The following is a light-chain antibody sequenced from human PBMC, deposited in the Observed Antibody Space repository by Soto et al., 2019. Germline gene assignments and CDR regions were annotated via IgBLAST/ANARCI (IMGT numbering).Light chain of an antibody. J-gene: IGKJ4*01. V-gene: IGKV3-15*01. CDR2: GAS. CDR3: QPYADWPQLT. CDR1: QSVGTN. Sequence: EMVMTQSPVTLSVSPGERATLSCRASQSVGTNLAWYQQKPGQAPGLLISGASTRATGIPDRFSGSGSGTEFTLTISSLQSEDFALYYCQPYADWPQLTFGGGTKLEIK.